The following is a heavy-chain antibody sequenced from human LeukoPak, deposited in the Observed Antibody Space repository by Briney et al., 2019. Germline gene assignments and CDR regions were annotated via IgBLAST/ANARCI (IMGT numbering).Heavy chain of an antibody. J-gene: IGHJ3*02. CDR2: ISSSSSTI. V-gene: IGHV3-48*01. Sequence: PGGSLRLSCAASGFTFSSYSMNWVRQAPGKGLEWVSYISSSSSTIYYADSVKGRFTISRDNAKNSLYLQMNSLRAEDTAVYYCARDMGAAARDAFDIWGQGTMVTVSS. CDR3: ARDMGAAARDAFDI. D-gene: IGHD6-13*01. CDR1: GFTFSSYS.